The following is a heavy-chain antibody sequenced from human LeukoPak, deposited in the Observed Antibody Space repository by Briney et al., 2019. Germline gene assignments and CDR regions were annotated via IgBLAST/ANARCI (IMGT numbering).Heavy chain of an antibody. CDR3: ARGDRDPSRPDY. V-gene: IGHV4-59*01. D-gene: IGHD1-26*01. CDR1: GVSISTYY. CDR2: VYYTGST. J-gene: IGHJ4*02. Sequence: PSETLSLTCTVSGVSISTYYWSWIRQTPGKGLEWIGYVYYTGSTNSNPSLKSRVTISVDTSKNQVSLKLTSVTAADTAVYYCARGDRDPSRPDYWGQRTLVTV.